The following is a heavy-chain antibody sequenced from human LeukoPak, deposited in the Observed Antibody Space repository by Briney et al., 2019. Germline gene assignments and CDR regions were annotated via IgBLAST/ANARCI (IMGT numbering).Heavy chain of an antibody. V-gene: IGHV3-74*01. Sequence: GGSLRLSCAASGFTFSSYWMHWVRQAPGKGLVWVSRINSDGSSTSYADSVKGRFTISRDNAKNTLYLQMNSLRAEDTAVYYCASTPRYDSSGYYYGIQNWGQGTLVTVSS. D-gene: IGHD3-22*01. CDR3: ASTPRYDSSGYYYGIQN. CDR1: GFTFSSYW. J-gene: IGHJ4*02. CDR2: INSDGSST.